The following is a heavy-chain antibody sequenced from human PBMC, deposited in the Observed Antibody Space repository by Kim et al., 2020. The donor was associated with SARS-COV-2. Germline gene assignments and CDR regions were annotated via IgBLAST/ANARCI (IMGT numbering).Heavy chain of an antibody. CDR1: GFTFSSYG. V-gene: IGHV3-33*01. J-gene: IGHJ5*02. D-gene: IGHD3-22*01. CDR3: ARYGHSGGYFA. CDR2: IGYDGSIE. Sequence: SLRLSCAASGFTFSSYGMHWVRQAPGKGLEWVAVIGYDGSIEYYADSVKGRFTISRDNSKNTLDLQMNNLRAEDTAVYYCARYGHSGGYFAWGQGILVT.